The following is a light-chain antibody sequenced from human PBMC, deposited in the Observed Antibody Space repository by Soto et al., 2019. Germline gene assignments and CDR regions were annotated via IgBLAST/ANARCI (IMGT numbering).Light chain of an antibody. V-gene: IGKV1-12*01. CDR1: QDISSW. CDR3: QQANRFPIT. CDR2: TTS. J-gene: IGKJ5*01. Sequence: DIQMTQSPSFVSASVGDRVTVTCRASQDISSWLAWYQQKPGKAPKLLIYTTSTLGSGVPSRFSGSRSGTDFTLTISGLQPEDFATYYCQQANRFPITFDQGTRLEIK.